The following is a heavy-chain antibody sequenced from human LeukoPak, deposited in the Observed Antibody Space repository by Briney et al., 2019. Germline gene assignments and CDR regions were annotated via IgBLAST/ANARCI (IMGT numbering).Heavy chain of an antibody. CDR2: IYTSGST. CDR1: GGSVSSGTYY. CDR3: ARDCSGGSCYSDAFDI. J-gene: IGHJ3*02. D-gene: IGHD2-15*01. Sequence: KTSQTLSLTCTVSGGSVSSGTYYWSWIRQPAGKGLEWIGRIYTSGSTTYNPSLKSRVTISVDTSKNQFSLKLSSVTAADTAVYYCARDCSGGSCYSDAFDIWGQGTMVTVSS. V-gene: IGHV4-61*02.